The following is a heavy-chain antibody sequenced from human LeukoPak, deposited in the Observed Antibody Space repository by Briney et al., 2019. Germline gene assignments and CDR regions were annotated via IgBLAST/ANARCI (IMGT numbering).Heavy chain of an antibody. J-gene: IGHJ4*02. Sequence: GGSLRLSCAASGFTFSSYAMSWVRQAPGKGLEWASAISGSGGSTYYADSVKGRFTISRDNSKNTLYLQMNSLRAEDTAVYYCAKERAYYYDSSGYSAYWGQGTLVTVSS. V-gene: IGHV3-23*01. D-gene: IGHD3-22*01. CDR2: ISGSGGST. CDR3: AKERAYYYDSSGYSAY. CDR1: GFTFSSYA.